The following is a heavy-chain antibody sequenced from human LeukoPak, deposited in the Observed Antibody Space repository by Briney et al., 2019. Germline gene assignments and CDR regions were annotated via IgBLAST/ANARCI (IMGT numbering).Heavy chain of an antibody. J-gene: IGHJ4*02. CDR2: IRYDGSNK. CDR1: GFTFSTYG. V-gene: IGHV3-30*02. CDR3: AKQGLAAAGTALDS. Sequence: GGSLRLSCAASGFTFSTYGMHWVRQAPGKGLEWVAFIRYDGSNKYYADSVKGRFTISRDNSKNTLYLQMNSLRAEDTAVYYCAKQGLAAAGTALDSWGQGTLVTVSS. D-gene: IGHD6-13*01.